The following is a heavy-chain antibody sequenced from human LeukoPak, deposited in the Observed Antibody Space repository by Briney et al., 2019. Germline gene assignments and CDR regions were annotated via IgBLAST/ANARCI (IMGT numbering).Heavy chain of an antibody. Sequence: ASVKVSCKASGYTFTSYGISWVRQAPGQGLEWMGWISAYNGNTNYAQKLQGRVTMTTDTSTSTAYMELRSLRSDDTAAYYCAGGYSSSWYGSYYYGMDVWGQGTTVTVSS. CDR1: GYTFTSYG. CDR2: ISAYNGNT. D-gene: IGHD6-13*01. J-gene: IGHJ6*02. V-gene: IGHV1-18*01. CDR3: AGGYSSSWYGSYYYGMDV.